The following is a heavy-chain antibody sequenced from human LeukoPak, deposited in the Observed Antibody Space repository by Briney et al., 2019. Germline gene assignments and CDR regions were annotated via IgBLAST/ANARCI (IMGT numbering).Heavy chain of an antibody. D-gene: IGHD3-22*01. CDR1: GGTFSSYA. Sequence: SVKVSCKASGGTFSSYAISWVRQAPGQGLEWMGGVIPIFGTANYAQKFQGRVTITADKSTSTAYMELSSLRSEDTAVYYCATFVPYSDSSDFYIHAFHIWGRGTMVTVSS. CDR2: VIPIFGTA. J-gene: IGHJ3*02. V-gene: IGHV1-69*06. CDR3: ATFVPYSDSSDFYIHAFHI.